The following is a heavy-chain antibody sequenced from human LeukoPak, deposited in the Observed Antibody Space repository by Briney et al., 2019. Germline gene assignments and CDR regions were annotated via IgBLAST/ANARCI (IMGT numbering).Heavy chain of an antibody. J-gene: IGHJ4*02. D-gene: IGHD3-9*01. V-gene: IGHV3-21*01. CDR3: ATQGPATYYDILTGYYSDY. CDR1: GFTFSSYS. CDR2: ISSSSSYI. Sequence: PGGSLRLSCAASGFTFSSYSMNWVRQAPGKGLEWVSSISSSSSYIYYADSVKGRFTISRDNAKNSLFLQMNSLRAEDTAVYYWATQGPATYYDILTGYYSDYWGQGTLVTVSS.